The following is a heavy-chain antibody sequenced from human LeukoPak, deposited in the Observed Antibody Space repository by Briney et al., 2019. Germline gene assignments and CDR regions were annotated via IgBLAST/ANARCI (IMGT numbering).Heavy chain of an antibody. CDR1: GFTFSSYS. J-gene: IGHJ4*02. CDR3: AREGPAVGATDFYY. Sequence: GGSLRLSCAASGFTFSSYSMNWVRQAPGKGLEWVSYISSSSSTIYYADSVKGRFTISRDNAKNSLYLQMNSLRAEDTAVYYCAREGPAVGATDFYYWGQGTLVTVSS. D-gene: IGHD1-26*01. V-gene: IGHV3-48*01. CDR2: ISSSSSTI.